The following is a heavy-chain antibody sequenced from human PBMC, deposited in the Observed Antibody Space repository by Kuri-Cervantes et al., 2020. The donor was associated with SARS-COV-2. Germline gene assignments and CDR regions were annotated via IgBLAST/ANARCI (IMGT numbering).Heavy chain of an antibody. J-gene: IGHJ4*02. Sequence: ESLKISCAVSGSFLGYYWSWIRQPPGKGLEWIGEIIHTGGTDYNPSLKSRVTISVDTSKNQFSLKLRSVTAADTAVYYCARAYTSGVLLWSLLGYWGQGTLVTVSS. CDR3: ARAYTSGVLLWSLLGY. D-gene: IGHD3-10*01. V-gene: IGHV4-34*12. CDR1: GSFLGYY. CDR2: IIHTGGT.